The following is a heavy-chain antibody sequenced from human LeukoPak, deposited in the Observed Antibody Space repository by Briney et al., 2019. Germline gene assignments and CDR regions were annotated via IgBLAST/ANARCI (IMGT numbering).Heavy chain of an antibody. CDR3: ARAEGYYDSRVDY. D-gene: IGHD3-22*01. V-gene: IGHV3-30-3*01. CDR2: ISYDGSNK. J-gene: IGHJ4*02. Sequence: GGSLRLSCAASGFTFSSYEMNWVRQVPGKGLEWVAVISYDGSNKYYADSVKGRFTISRDNSKNTLYLQMNSLRPEDTAVYYCARAEGYYDSRVDYWGQGTLVTVSS. CDR1: GFTFSSYE.